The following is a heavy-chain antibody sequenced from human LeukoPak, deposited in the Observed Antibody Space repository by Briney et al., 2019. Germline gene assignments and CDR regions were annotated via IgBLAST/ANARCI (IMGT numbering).Heavy chain of an antibody. CDR1: VGSFSDYY. CDR2: INHSGST. D-gene: IGHD3/OR15-3a*01. J-gene: IGHJ3*01. CDR3: ARGHRIMVFGVLLWKAFDL. V-gene: IGHV4-34*01. Sequence: SETLSLTCAVYVGSFSDYYWSWLRQPPGQGLEWIGEINHSGSTNYNPSLKSRVTMSVDTSKNQFSLKLSPVAAADTAVYYCARGHRIMVFGVLLWKAFDLWGQGTMVTVSS.